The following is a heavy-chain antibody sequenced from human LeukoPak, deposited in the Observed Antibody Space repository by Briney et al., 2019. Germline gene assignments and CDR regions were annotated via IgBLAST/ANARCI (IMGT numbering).Heavy chain of an antibody. V-gene: IGHV3-20*04. CDR2: INWNGGST. CDR3: AKGVDSYGSYYFDY. CDR1: GFTFDDYG. J-gene: IGHJ4*02. Sequence: ASLRLSCAASGFTFDDYGMSWVRQAPGKGLEWVSGINWNGGSTGYADSVKGRFTISRDNAKNSLYLQMNSLRAEDMALYYCAKGVDSYGSYYFDYWGQGTLVTVSS. D-gene: IGHD5-18*01.